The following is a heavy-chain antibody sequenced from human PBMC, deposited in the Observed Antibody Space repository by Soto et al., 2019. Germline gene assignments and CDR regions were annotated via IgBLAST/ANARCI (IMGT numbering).Heavy chain of an antibody. CDR2: ISSSSSYI. Sequence: EVQLVESGGGLVKPGGSLRLSCAASGFTFSSYSMNWVRQAPGKGLVWVSSISSSSSYIYYADSVKGRFTISRDNAKNSLYLQMNSLRAEETAVYYCARDREIAARAEFDPWGQGTLVTVSS. V-gene: IGHV3-21*01. J-gene: IGHJ5*02. CDR3: ARDREIAARAEFDP. D-gene: IGHD6-6*01. CDR1: GFTFSSYS.